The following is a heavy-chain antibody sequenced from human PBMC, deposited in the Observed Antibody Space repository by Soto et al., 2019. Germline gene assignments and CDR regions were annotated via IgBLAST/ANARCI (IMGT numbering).Heavy chain of an antibody. D-gene: IGHD3-3*01. Sequence: GGSLRLSCAASGFTFSSYSMNWVRQAPGKGLEWVSSISSSSSYIYYADSVKGRFTISRDNAKNSLYLQMNSLRAEDTAVYYCARKLLRFLEWSPKYGMDVWGKGTTVTVSS. J-gene: IGHJ6*04. CDR3: ARKLLRFLEWSPKYGMDV. V-gene: IGHV3-21*01. CDR1: GFTFSSYS. CDR2: ISSSSSYI.